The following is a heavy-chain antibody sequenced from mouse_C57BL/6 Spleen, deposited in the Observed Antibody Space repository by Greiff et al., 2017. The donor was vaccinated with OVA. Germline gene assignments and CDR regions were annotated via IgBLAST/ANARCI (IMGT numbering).Heavy chain of an antibody. CDR2: INPNNGGT. CDR3: ARFGDGSSHWYVDV. Sequence: VQLKQSGPELVKPGASVKISCKASGYTFTDYYMNWVKQSHGKSLEWIGDINPNNGGTSYNQKFKGKATLTVDKSSSTAYMELRSLTSEDSAVYYCARFGDGSSHWYVDVWGTGTTVTVSS. V-gene: IGHV1-26*01. J-gene: IGHJ1*03. CDR1: GYTFTDYY. D-gene: IGHD1-1*01.